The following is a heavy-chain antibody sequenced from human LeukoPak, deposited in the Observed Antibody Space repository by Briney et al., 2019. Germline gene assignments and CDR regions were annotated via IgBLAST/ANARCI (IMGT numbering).Heavy chain of an antibody. D-gene: IGHD2-2*01. V-gene: IGHV3-20*04. CDR1: GFTFDEYG. Sequence: GGSLRLSCAASGFTFDEYGMSWVRQAPGKGLEWVSGINWNGGSTGYADSVKDRFTISRDNAKNSLYLQMNSLRAEDTALYYCARDAIRYCSSTSCYAFFDYWGQGTLVTVSS. J-gene: IGHJ4*02. CDR2: INWNGGST. CDR3: ARDAIRYCSSTSCYAFFDY.